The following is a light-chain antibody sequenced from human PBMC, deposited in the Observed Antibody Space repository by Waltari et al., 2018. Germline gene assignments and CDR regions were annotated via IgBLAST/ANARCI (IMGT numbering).Light chain of an antibody. CDR1: NRDVGGYLY. J-gene: IGLJ1*01. V-gene: IGLV2-11*01. CDR3: CSYADGNTYL. Sequence: QSALTQPRSVSGSPGQSVTISCTGTNRDVGGYLYVSWYQRRPGQAPKVLIYDVTYRASGVPNRFSGSKSGNTASLTISGLRPDDEADYFCCSYADGNTYLFGSGTYVTVL. CDR2: DVT.